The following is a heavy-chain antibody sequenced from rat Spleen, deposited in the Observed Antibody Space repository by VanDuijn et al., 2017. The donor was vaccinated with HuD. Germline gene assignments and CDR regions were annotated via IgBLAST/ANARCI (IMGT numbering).Heavy chain of an antibody. CDR2: ISYDGSST. V-gene: IGHV5-7*01. Sequence: EVQLVESGGGLVQPGRSLKLSCAASGFTFSDYYMAWVRQAPKKGLEWVASISYDGSSTYYRDSVKGRFTISRDNAKSTLYLQMDSLRSEDTATYYCARLHRYVYYGLPLRDYYVMDAWGQGASVTVSS. D-gene: IGHD1-6*01. CDR1: GFTFSDYY. J-gene: IGHJ4*01. CDR3: ARLHRYVYYGLPLRDYYVMDA.